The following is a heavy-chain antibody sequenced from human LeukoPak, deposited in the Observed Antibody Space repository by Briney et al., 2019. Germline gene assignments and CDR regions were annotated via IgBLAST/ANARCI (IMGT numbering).Heavy chain of an antibody. CDR2: INHSGST. J-gene: IGHJ4*02. CDR1: GGSFSGYY. CDR3: ARWAVVTAFY. Sequence: PSETLSLTCAVYGGSFSGYYWSCIRQRPGKGLEWIGEINHSGSTNYNPSLKSRVTISVDTSKNQFSLKLSSVTAADTAVYYCARWAVVTAFYWGQGTLVTVSS. V-gene: IGHV4-34*01. D-gene: IGHD2-21*02.